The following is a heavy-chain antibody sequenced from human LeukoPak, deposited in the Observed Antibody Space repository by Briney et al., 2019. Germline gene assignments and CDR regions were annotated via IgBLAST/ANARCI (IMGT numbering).Heavy chain of an antibody. V-gene: IGHV4-59*01. D-gene: IGHD1-26*01. J-gene: IGHJ6*02. Sequence: SETLSLTCTVSGGSISSYYWNWIRQSPGKGLEWIGYIHYSGSTNYNPSLKSRVAISVDTSKNQFSLNLNSVTAADTAIYYCARRDPDSEGVDVWGQGTTVTVSS. CDR2: IHYSGST. CDR1: GGSISSYY. CDR3: ARRDPDSEGVDV.